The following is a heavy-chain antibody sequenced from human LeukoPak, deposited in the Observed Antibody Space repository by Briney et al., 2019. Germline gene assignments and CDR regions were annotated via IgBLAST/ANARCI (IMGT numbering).Heavy chain of an antibody. V-gene: IGHV1-2*02. D-gene: IGHD2-15*01. CDR3: ATPTERLLPDY. CDR1: GYRFTDYF. J-gene: IGHJ4*02. Sequence: ASAKVSCKASGYRFTDYFMLWVRQAPGQGLEWMGWINPNSGDTDYAQKFQGRVTLTRDASIGTAYMELTRLRSDDTAVYYCATPTERLLPDYWGQGTLVTVSS. CDR2: INPNSGDT.